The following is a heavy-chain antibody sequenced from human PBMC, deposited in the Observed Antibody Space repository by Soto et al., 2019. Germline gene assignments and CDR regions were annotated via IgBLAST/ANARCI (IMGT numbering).Heavy chain of an antibody. CDR2: IYYSGST. Sequence: SETLSLTCTVSGGSISSSSYYWGWIRQPPGKGLEWIGSIYYSGSTYYNPSLKSRVTISVDTSKNQFSLKLSSVTAADTAVYYCARHRREYSSGWYGDAFDIWGQGTMVTVSS. V-gene: IGHV4-39*01. J-gene: IGHJ3*02. CDR1: GGSISSSSYY. D-gene: IGHD6-19*01. CDR3: ARHRREYSSGWYGDAFDI.